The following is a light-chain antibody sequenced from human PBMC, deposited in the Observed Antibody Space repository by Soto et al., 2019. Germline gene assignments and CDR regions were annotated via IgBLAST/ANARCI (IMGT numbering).Light chain of an antibody. CDR2: DAS. CDR3: QQRSNWPLT. CDR1: QSISSW. J-gene: IGKJ4*01. V-gene: IGKV1-5*01. Sequence: DIQMTQSPSTLSATAGDRVTITCRASQSISSWLAWYQQKPGKAPKLLIYDASNLESGVPSRFSGSGSGTEFTLTISNLQPDDIAVYYCQQRSNWPLTFGGGTKVDIK.